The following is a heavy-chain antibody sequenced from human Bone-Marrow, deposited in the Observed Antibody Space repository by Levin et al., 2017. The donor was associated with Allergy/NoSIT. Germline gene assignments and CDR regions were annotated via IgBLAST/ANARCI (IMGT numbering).Heavy chain of an antibody. CDR1: GFSFNTYA. CDR2: ISSDGRTT. D-gene: IGHD2-21*01. Sequence: QAGGSLRLSCAASGFSFNTYAMHWVRQAPGQGPEWVALISSDGRTTYYSGTVKGRFTISRDDPRNTLFLEMHSLIPDDMGTYYCARATHQFHSHHDAFDSWGQGTVVTVSS. J-gene: IGHJ3*02. V-gene: IGHV3-30-3*01. CDR3: ARATHQFHSHHDAFDS.